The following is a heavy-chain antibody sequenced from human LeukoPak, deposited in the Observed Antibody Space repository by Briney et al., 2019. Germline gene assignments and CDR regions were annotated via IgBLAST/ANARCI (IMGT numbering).Heavy chain of an antibody. J-gene: IGHJ4*02. D-gene: IGHD6-19*01. V-gene: IGHV1-18*01. CDR1: GYTFTSYG. CDR3: ATTTSGWTGNYDY. Sequence: ASVKVSCKASGYTFTSYGISWVRQAPGQGLEWMGWISAYNGNTNYAQKFQGRVTMTEDTSTDTAYMELSSLRSEDTAVYYCATTTSGWTGNYDYWGQGTLVTVSS. CDR2: ISAYNGNT.